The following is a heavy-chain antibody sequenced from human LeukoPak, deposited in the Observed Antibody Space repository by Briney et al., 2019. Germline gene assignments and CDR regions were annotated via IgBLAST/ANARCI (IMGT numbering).Heavy chain of an antibody. CDR3: ARKYGSGSPFDY. CDR2: IDPSDSYT. D-gene: IGHD3-10*01. J-gene: IGHJ4*02. CDR1: GYSFTSYW. V-gene: IGHV5-10-1*01. Sequence: GESLKISCKGSGYSFTSYWISWLRQMPGKGLEWMGRIDPSDSYTNYSPSFQGHVTISADKSISTAYLQWSSLKASDTAMYYCARKYGSGSPFDYWGQGTLVTVSA.